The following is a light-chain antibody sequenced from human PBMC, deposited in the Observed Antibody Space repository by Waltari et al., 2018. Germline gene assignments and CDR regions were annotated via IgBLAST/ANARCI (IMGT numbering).Light chain of an antibody. J-gene: IGLJ2*01. CDR1: SSDVGGYNY. V-gene: IGLV2-14*03. CDR2: DVS. CDR3: SSYTSSSTLYVV. Sequence: QSALTQPASVSGSPGQSITISCPGTSSDVGGYNYVSRYQQHPGKAPKLMIYDVSNRPSGVSNRFSGSKSGNTASLTISGLQAEDEADYYCSSYTSSSTLYVVFGGGTKLTVL.